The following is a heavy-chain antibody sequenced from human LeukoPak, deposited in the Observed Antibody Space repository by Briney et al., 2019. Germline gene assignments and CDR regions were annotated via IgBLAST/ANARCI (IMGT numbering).Heavy chain of an antibody. CDR3: ARDYYDSSGYYY. CDR1: GYTFTGYY. Sequence: ASVKVSCKASGYTFTGYYMHWVRQAPGQGLEWMGLINPNSGGTNYAQKFQGRVTMTRDTSISTAYMELSRLRSDDTAVYYCARDYYDSSGYYYWGQGTLVTVSS. CDR2: INPNSGGT. J-gene: IGHJ4*02. D-gene: IGHD3-22*01. V-gene: IGHV1-2*02.